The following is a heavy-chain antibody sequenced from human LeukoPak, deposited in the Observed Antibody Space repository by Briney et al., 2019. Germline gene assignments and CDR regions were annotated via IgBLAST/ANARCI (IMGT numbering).Heavy chain of an antibody. V-gene: IGHV3-21*01. CDR2: ISSSSSYI. D-gene: IGHD2-2*01. CDR3: AVNYCSSTSCYVDAFDI. J-gene: IGHJ3*02. CDR1: RCTFSGYS. Sequence: GGSLRLSCAASRCTFSGYSMNWVRQAPGKGLEWVSSISSSSSYIYYADSVKGRFTISRDNAKNSLYLQMNSLRAEDTAVYYCAVNYCSSTSCYVDAFDIWGQGTMVTVSS.